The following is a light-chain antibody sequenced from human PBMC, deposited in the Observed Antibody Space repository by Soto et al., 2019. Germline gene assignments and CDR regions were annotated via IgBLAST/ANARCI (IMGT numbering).Light chain of an antibody. CDR1: QTINNN. Sequence: VMTQAPSTLSVSPGERATLSCRASQTINNNVAWYQLKDGQVPRLLIYGASTRATDVPATFSGSGSGTKFTLSISSLQSEDFAVYYCQQYNNWPITFGQGTRLEIK. CDR3: QQYNNWPIT. J-gene: IGKJ5*01. CDR2: GAS. V-gene: IGKV3-15*01.